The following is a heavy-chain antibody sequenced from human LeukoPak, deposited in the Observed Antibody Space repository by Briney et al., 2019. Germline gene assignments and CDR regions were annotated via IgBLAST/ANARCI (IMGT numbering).Heavy chain of an antibody. V-gene: IGHV3-23*01. Sequence: GGSLRLSCAASGFIFSSYSMSWVRQAPGKGLEWVSIIGSSGGGIHYADSVKGRFTISRDNSKNALYLQMNSLRVEDTAVYYCAIDPNWGTHSWGQGVLVTVSS. CDR1: GFIFSSYS. J-gene: IGHJ4*02. CDR2: IGSSGGGI. CDR3: AIDPNWGTHS. D-gene: IGHD7-27*01.